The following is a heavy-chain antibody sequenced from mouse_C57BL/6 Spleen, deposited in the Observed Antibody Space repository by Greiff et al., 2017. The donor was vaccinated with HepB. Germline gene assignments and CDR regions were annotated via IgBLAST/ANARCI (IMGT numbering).Heavy chain of an antibody. CDR2: IRSKSNNYAT. D-gene: IGHD3-3*01. V-gene: IGHV10-1*01. Sequence: GGGLVQPKGSLKLSCAASGFSFHTYAMNWVRQAPGKGLEWVARIRSKSNNYATYYADSVKDRFTISRDDSESMLYLQMNNLKTEDAAMYYCVGQGTGGYFDVWGTGTTVTVSS. CDR1: GFSFHTYA. CDR3: VGQGTGGYFDV. J-gene: IGHJ1*03.